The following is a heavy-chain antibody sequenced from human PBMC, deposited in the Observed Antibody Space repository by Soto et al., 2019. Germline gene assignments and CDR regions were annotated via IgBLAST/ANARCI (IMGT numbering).Heavy chain of an antibody. CDR2: INAGNGNT. Sequence: ASVKVSCKASGYTFTSYAMHWVRQAPGQRLEWMGWINAGNGNTKYSQKFQGRVTITRDTSASTAYMELSSLRSEDTAVYYCARDGLWFGELSVWFDPWGQGTLVTVSS. D-gene: IGHD3-10*01. J-gene: IGHJ5*02. V-gene: IGHV1-3*01. CDR1: GYTFTSYA. CDR3: ARDGLWFGELSVWFDP.